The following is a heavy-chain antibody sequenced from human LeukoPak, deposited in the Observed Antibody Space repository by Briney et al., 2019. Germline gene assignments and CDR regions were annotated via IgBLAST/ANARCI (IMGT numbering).Heavy chain of an antibody. CDR3: ARLLGATGYYFDY. V-gene: IGHV4-61*02. CDR2: IYTSGST. Sequence: SETLSLTCTVSGGSISSGSYYWSWIRQPAGKGLEWIGRIYTSGSTNYNPSPKSRVTISVDTSKNQFSLKLSSVTAADTAVYYCARLLGATGYYFDYWGQGTLVTVSS. J-gene: IGHJ4*02. D-gene: IGHD1-26*01. CDR1: GGSISSGSYY.